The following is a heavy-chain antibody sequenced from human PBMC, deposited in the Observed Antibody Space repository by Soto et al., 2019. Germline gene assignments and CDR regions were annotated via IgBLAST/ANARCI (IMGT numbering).Heavy chain of an antibody. J-gene: IGHJ4*02. CDR2: IYWDNDK. D-gene: IGHD3-10*01. Sequence: QITLKESGPTLVKPTQTLTLTCSFSGFSLSTTGVGVGWIRQSPGKALEWLAIIYWDNDKRYSPSLKSRVTIPKDTSKNQVVLTVTNMDPLDTGTYYCARSLWFGELHWGQGALVTVSS. V-gene: IGHV2-5*02. CDR3: ARSLWFGELH. CDR1: GFSLSTTGVG.